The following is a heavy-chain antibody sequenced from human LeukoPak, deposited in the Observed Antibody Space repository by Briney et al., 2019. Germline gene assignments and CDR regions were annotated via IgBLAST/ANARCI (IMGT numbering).Heavy chain of an antibody. V-gene: IGHV3-73*01. CDR3: TRPEPGSYQPFDY. CDR2: IRSKANSYAT. CDR1: GFTFSGSA. D-gene: IGHD1-26*01. J-gene: IGHJ4*02. Sequence: GSLRLSCAASGFTFSGSAMHWVRQASGKGLEWVGRIRSKANSYATAYATSVKGRFTISRDDSKNTAYLQMNSLKTEDTAVYYCTRPEPGSYQPFDYWGQGTLVTVSS.